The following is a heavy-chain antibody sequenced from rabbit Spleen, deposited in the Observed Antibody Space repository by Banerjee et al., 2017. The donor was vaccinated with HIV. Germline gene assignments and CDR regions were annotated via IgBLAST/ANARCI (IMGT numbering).Heavy chain of an antibody. V-gene: IGHV1S40*01. CDR3: AKDATASDSSGYFDL. Sequence: QSLEESGGDLVKPGASLTLTCTASGFSFSSSYWICWVRQAPGKGLEWIACIAGSSSGFTYSATWAKGRFTCSKTSSTTVTLQMTSLTAADTATYFCAKDATASDSSGYFDLWGQGTLVTVS. J-gene: IGHJ4*01. D-gene: IGHD1-1*01. CDR2: IAGSSSGFT. CDR1: GFSFSSSYW.